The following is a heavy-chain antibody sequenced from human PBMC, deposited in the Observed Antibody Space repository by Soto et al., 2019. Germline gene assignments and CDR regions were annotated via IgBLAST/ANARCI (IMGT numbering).Heavy chain of an antibody. CDR2: ISAYNGNT. CDR1: GYTFTSYG. CDR3: AIVGGTSFGVVILGLDAFDI. V-gene: IGHV1-18*01. D-gene: IGHD3-3*01. Sequence: QVQLVQSGAEVKKPGASVTVSCKASGYTFTSYGISWVRQAPGQGLEWMGWISAYNGNTNYAQKLQGRVTMTTDTSTSRAYIELRSRRSADTAVYYCAIVGGTSFGVVILGLDAFDIWGRGRMVTVSS. J-gene: IGHJ3*02.